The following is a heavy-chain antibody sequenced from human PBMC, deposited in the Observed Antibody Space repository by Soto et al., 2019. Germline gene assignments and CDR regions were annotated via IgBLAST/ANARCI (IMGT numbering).Heavy chain of an antibody. D-gene: IGHD3-10*01. CDR3: ARCLVRGVKYYYGMDV. V-gene: IGHV4-59*01. CDR1: GGSISSYY. Sequence: PSETLSLTCTVSGGSISSYYWSWIRQPPGKGLEWIGYIYYSGSTNYNPSLKSRVTISVDTSKNQFSLKLSSVTASDTAVYYCARCLVRGVKYYYGMDVWGQGTTVTVSS. CDR2: IYYSGST. J-gene: IGHJ6*02.